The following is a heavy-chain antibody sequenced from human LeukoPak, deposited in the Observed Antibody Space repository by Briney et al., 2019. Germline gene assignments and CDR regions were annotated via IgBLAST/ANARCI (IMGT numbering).Heavy chain of an antibody. J-gene: IGHJ4*02. V-gene: IGHV4-59*08. D-gene: IGHD6-19*01. Sequence: SETLSLTCTVSGGSISSYHWSWIRQPPGKGLEWIGYIYYSGTTNYNPSLKSRVTISVDTSKNQFSLKLSSVTAADTAVYYCARQDGSGFLRIWGQGTLVTVSS. CDR3: ARQDGSGFLRI. CDR2: IYYSGTT. CDR1: GGSISSYH.